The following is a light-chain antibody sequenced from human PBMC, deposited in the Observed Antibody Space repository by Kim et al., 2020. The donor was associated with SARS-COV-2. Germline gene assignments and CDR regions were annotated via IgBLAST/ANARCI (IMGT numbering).Light chain of an antibody. CDR2: MAS. CDR1: QSINNW. Sequence: ASVGDRVTITCRASQSINNWLAWYQQKPGKAPKLLIYMASTLESGVPSRFSGSGSGTEFTLTISSLQPDDFATYYGQQDNSYPLTFGGGTKVEIK. V-gene: IGKV1-5*03. CDR3: QQDNSYPLT. J-gene: IGKJ4*01.